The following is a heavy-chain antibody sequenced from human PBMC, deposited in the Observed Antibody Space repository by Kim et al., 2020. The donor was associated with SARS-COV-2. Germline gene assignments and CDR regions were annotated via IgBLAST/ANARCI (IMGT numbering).Heavy chain of an antibody. CDR2: INHSGST. V-gene: IGHV4-34*01. D-gene: IGHD3-10*01. CDR1: GGSFSGYY. Sequence: SETLSLTCAVYGGSFSGYYWSWIRQPPGKGLEWIGEINHSGSTNYNPSLKSRVTISVDTSKNQFSLKLSSVTAADTAVYYCARGRSLWFGELFKYWGQGTLVTVSS. CDR3: ARGRSLWFGELFKY. J-gene: IGHJ4*02.